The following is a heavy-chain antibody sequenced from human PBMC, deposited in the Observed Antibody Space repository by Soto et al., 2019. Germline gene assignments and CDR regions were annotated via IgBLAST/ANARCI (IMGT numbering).Heavy chain of an antibody. CDR3: ASPKIAFYNWFDP. V-gene: IGHV4-59*08. CDR1: GGSISSYY. Sequence: SETLSLTCTVSGGSISSYYWSWIRQPPGKGLEWIGYIYYSGSINYNPSLKSRVTISVDTSKNQFSLKLSSVTAADTAVYYCASPKIAFYNWFDPWGQGTLVTVSS. CDR2: IYYSGSI. J-gene: IGHJ5*02. D-gene: IGHD3-3*02.